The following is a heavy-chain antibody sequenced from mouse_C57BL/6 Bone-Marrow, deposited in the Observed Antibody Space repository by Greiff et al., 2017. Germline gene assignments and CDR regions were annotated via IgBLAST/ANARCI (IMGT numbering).Heavy chain of an antibody. D-gene: IGHD2-3*01. Sequence: EVKLMESGGGLVQPGGSMKLSCVASGFTFSNYWMNWVRQSPEKGLEWVAQIRLKSDNYATHYAESVKGRFTISRDDSKSSVYLQMNNLRAEDTGIYYCTAGGWLLAYWGRGTLVTVSA. CDR2: IRLKSDNYAT. J-gene: IGHJ3*01. V-gene: IGHV6-3*01. CDR3: TAGGWLLAY. CDR1: GFTFSNYW.